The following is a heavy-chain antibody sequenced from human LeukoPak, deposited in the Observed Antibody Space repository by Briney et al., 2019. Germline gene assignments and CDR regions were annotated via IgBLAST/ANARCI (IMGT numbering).Heavy chain of an antibody. CDR3: ASGYSSSLWYFDY. CDR2: ISYDGSNK. CDR1: GFTFSSYA. D-gene: IGHD6-13*01. Sequence: GGSLRLSCAASGFTFSSYAMHWVRQAPGKGLEWVAVISYDGSNKYYADSVKGRFTISRDNSKNTLYLQMNSLRAEDTAVYYCASGYSSSLWYFDYWGQGTLVTVSS. J-gene: IGHJ4*02. V-gene: IGHV3-30*04.